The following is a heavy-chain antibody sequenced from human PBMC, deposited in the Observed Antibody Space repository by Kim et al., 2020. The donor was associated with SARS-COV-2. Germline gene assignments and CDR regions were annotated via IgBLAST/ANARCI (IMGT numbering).Heavy chain of an antibody. Sequence: ASVKVSCKASGYTFTGYYMHWVRQAPGQGLEWMGWINPNSGGTNYAQKFQGRVTMTRDTSISTAYMELSRLRSDDTAVYYCARESNRGYSYGTNFDYWGQGTLVTVSS. CDR3: ARESNRGYSYGTNFDY. CDR2: INPNSGGT. D-gene: IGHD5-18*01. CDR1: GYTFTGYY. V-gene: IGHV1-2*02. J-gene: IGHJ4*02.